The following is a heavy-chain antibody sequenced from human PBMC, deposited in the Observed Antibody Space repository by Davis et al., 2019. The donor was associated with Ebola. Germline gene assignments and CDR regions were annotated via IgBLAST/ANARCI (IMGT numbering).Heavy chain of an antibody. CDR1: GGSISSYY. Sequence: GSLRLSCTVSGGSISSYYWSWIRQPPGKGLEWIRYIYYSGSINYNPSLKSRVTISVDPSKNQFSLKLSSVTAADTAVYYCAKLGGYCSSTSCSDYYYYGMDVWGQGTTVTVSS. CDR2: IYYSGSI. V-gene: IGHV4-59*08. D-gene: IGHD2-2*01. CDR3: AKLGGYCSSTSCSDYYYYGMDV. J-gene: IGHJ6*02.